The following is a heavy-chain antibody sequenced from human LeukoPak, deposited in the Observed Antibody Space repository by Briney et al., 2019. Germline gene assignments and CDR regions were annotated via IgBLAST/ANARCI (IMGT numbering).Heavy chain of an antibody. CDR2: ISSSSSYI. D-gene: IGHD3-22*01. CDR3: ARGSPYYYDSGGAFDI. CDR1: GFTFSSYS. Sequence: PGGSLILSCAASGFTFSSYSMTWVRQAPGKGLEWVSSISSSSSYIYYADSVKGRFTISRDNAKNSLYLQMNSLRAEDTAVYYCARGSPYYYDSGGAFDIWGQGTMVTVSS. V-gene: IGHV3-21*01. J-gene: IGHJ3*02.